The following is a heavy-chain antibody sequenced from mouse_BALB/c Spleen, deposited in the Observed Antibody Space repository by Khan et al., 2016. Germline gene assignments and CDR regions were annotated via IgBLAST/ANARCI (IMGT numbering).Heavy chain of an antibody. J-gene: IGHJ2*01. CDR1: GYTFTNYW. D-gene: IGHD2-3*01. CDR2: IFPGTGTT. V-gene: IGHV1S132*01. Sequence: VQLQESGAELVKPGASVKLSCKTSGYTFTNYWIQWIKQRPGHGLGWMGEIFPGTGTTYFNEKFEDKATLTIDTSSSTAYMQLNSRTSEDSSGALCARMNYDTNDRIFDYWVQGTTLTVSS. CDR3: ARMNYDTNDRIFDY.